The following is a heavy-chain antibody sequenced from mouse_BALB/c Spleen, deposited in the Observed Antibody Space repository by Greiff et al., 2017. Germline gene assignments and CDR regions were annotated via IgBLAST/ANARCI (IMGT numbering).Heavy chain of an antibody. CDR1: GFTFSSFG. CDR2: ISSGSSTI. CDR3: ARLRYDYDGFAY. V-gene: IGHV5-17*02. D-gene: IGHD2-4*01. J-gene: IGHJ3*01. Sequence: EVKVVESGGGLVQPGGSRKLSCAASGFTFSSFGMHWVRQAPEKGLEWVAYISSGSSTIYYADTVKGRFTISRDNPKNTLFLQMTSLRSEDTAMYYCARLRYDYDGFAYWGQGTLVTVSA.